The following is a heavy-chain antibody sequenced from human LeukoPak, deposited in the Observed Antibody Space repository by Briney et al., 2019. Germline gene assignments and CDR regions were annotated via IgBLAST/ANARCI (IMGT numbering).Heavy chain of an antibody. CDR2: ISYDGSNK. V-gene: IGHV3-30*18. J-gene: IGHJ4*02. D-gene: IGHD2-2*01. CDR1: GFTFSSYG. CDR3: AKEYCSSAIRYQYYFDC. Sequence: GGSLRLSCAASGFTFSSYGMHWVRQAPGKGLEWVAVISYDGSNKYYADSVKGRFTISRDNSKNTLYLQMNSLTAEDTAVYYCAKEYCSSAIRYQYYFDCWGQGTLVTVSS.